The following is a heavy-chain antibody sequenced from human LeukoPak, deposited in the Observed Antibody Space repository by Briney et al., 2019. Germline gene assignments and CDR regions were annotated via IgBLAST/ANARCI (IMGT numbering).Heavy chain of an antibody. CDR3: ARLGQQLEVDY. CDR2: ISSSGGTI. Sequence: PGGSLRLSCAASGFTFRDYYMGWIRQAPGKGLEWVSYISSSGGTIYYSDSVKGRFTISRDNTKNSLYLQMNSLRAEDTAVYYCARLGQQLEVDYWGQGTLVTISS. J-gene: IGHJ4*02. V-gene: IGHV3-11*01. D-gene: IGHD6-13*01. CDR1: GFTFRDYY.